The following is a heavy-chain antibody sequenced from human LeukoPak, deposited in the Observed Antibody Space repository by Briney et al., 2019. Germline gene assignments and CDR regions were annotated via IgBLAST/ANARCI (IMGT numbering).Heavy chain of an antibody. J-gene: IGHJ3*02. D-gene: IGHD6-19*01. CDR3: ARPFQDPAVVSTKLQWLAYPDAFDI. Sequence: SETLSLTCTVSGGSISSSSYYWGWIRQPPGKGLEWIGRIYYSGSTYYNPSLKSRVTISVDTSKNQFSLQLSSVTAEDTAVYYCARPFQDPAVVSTKLQWLAYPDAFDIWGQGTMVTVSS. CDR2: IYYSGST. CDR1: GGSISSSSYY. V-gene: IGHV4-39*01.